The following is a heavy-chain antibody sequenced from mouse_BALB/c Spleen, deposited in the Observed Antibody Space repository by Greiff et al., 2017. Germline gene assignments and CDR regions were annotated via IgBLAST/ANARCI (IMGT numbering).Heavy chain of an antibody. D-gene: IGHD2-1*01. Sequence: VQLQQSGAELARPGASVKLSCKASGYTFTSYWMQWVKQRPGQGLEWIGAIYPGDGDTRYTQKFKGKATLTADKSSSTAYMQLSSLASEDSAVYYCARSFYYGNYVGYFDVWGAGTTVTVSS. CDR2: IYPGDGDT. CDR3: ARSFYYGNYVGYFDV. J-gene: IGHJ1*01. V-gene: IGHV1-87*01. CDR1: GYTFTSYW.